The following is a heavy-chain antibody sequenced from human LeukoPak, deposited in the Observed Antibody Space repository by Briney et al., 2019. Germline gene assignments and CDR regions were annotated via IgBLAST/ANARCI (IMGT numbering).Heavy chain of an antibody. Sequence: PGGSLRLSCAASGFTFSGYEMNWVIQAPGKGLEWVSYISTFGGTIYYADSVKGRFTISRDNAKKSLYLQMNGLRAEDTAVYYCARDYSYGVHYYFDYWGQGALVTVSS. CDR3: ARDYSYGVHYYFDY. D-gene: IGHD5-18*01. J-gene: IGHJ4*02. CDR1: GFTFSGYE. V-gene: IGHV3-48*03. CDR2: ISTFGGTI.